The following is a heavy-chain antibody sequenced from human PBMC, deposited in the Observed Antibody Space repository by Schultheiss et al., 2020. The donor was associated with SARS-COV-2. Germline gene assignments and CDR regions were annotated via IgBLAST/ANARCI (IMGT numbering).Heavy chain of an antibody. CDR1: GGTFSSYA. CDR3: ASRGVRWVTVYYYYYGMDV. V-gene: IGHV1-69*11. J-gene: IGHJ6*02. D-gene: IGHD4-23*01. CDR2: INPSGGST. Sequence: SVKVSCKASGGTFSSYAISWVRQAPGQGLEWMGIINPSGGSTSYAQKFQGRVTITADESTSTAYMELSSLRSEDTAVYYCASRGVRWVTVYYYYYGMDVWGQGTTVTVSS.